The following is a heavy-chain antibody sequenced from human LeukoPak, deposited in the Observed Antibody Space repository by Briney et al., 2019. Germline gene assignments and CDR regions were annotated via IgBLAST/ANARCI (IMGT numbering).Heavy chain of an antibody. CDR3: ARVDYDSSGYYFDY. J-gene: IGHJ4*02. D-gene: IGHD3-22*01. V-gene: IGHV1-2*02. CDR2: INPNSGGT. CDR1: GYTFTGYY. Sequence: ASVKVSCKASGYTFTGYYMHWVLQAPGQGLEWMGWINPNSGGTNYAQKFQGRVTMTRDTSISTAYMELSRLRSDDTAVYYCARVDYDSSGYYFDYWGQGTLVTVSS.